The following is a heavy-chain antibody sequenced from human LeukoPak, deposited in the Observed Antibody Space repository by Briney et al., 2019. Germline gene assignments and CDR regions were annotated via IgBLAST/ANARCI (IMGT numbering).Heavy chain of an antibody. CDR1: GFTFSNSW. CDR2: INVDGIST. J-gene: IGHJ6*02. CDR3: TRDDCSGGRCNTYYGMDV. Sequence: GGSLRLSCEASGFTFSNSWMHWVLQVPGKGLMWVSLINVDGISTYYADSVRGRFIISRDNAKNTLYLQMNSLRAEDTAVYYCTRDDCSGGRCNTYYGMDVWGQGTTVIVSS. V-gene: IGHV3-74*01. D-gene: IGHD2-15*01.